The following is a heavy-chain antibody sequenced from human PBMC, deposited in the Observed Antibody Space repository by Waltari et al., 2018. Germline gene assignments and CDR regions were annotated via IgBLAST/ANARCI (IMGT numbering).Heavy chain of an antibody. D-gene: IGHD3-3*01. CDR2: VYHSGST. J-gene: IGHJ1*01. CDR3: ARGSFYGFWSAEYPDAEYFQI. V-gene: IGHV4-38-2*01. CDR1: GYSISSNYY. Sequence: QVQLQESGPGLVKPSETLSLTCAVSGYSISSNYYWGWIRQTPGKGLEWIGSVYHSGSTFYNPSLESRVTISVDTSKNQFSLSLKSATAADTGVYYCARGSFYGFWSAEYPDAEYFQIWGQGTLVTVSS.